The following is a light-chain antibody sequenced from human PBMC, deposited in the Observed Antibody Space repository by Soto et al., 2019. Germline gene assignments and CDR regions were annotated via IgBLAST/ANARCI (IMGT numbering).Light chain of an antibody. CDR1: QSFGNY. Sequence: DIQMTQSLSSLSTFVGDRVTITCRASQSFGNYLNWYQQKPETAPKLLIYAGSSLQTGVPSRFSGSGSGTVFTLTITSLQPEDFATYYCQQSYTTPYTFGQGTKLEI. V-gene: IGKV1-39*01. CDR3: QQSYTTPYT. CDR2: AGS. J-gene: IGKJ2*01.